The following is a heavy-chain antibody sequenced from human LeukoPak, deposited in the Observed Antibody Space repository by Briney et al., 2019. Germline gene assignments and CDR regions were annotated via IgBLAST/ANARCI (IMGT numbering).Heavy chain of an antibody. Sequence: PSETLSLTCTVSGGSISSYYWSWIRQPPGKGLEWIGYIFYTGSTNYNPSLKSRVTISVLTSKNRFSLKLSSVTAADTAVYYCATLTGGDDAFDIWGQGTMVTVSS. CDR3: ATLTGGDDAFDI. CDR1: GGSISSYY. D-gene: IGHD4-23*01. J-gene: IGHJ3*02. V-gene: IGHV4-59*01. CDR2: IFYTGST.